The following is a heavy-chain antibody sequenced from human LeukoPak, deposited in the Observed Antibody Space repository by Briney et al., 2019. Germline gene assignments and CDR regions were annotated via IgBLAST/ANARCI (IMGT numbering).Heavy chain of an antibody. V-gene: IGHV4-59*01. Sequence: SETLSLTCTVSGGSISSYYWSWIRQPPGKGLEWIGYIYYSGSTNYNPSLKSRVTISVDTSKNQFSLKLSSVTAADTAVYYCARESHYDSSGYNYFDLWGQGTLVTVSS. CDR2: IYYSGST. CDR1: GGSISSYY. J-gene: IGHJ4*02. D-gene: IGHD3-22*01. CDR3: ARESHYDSSGYNYFDL.